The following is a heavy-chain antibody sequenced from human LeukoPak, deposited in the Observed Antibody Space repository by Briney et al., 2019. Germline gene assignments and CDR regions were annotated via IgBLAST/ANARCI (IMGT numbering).Heavy chain of an antibody. Sequence: GGSLRLSCAASGFTFSSHDMYWVRQTGKRLEWVAASDSTGDTYYLDSVKDRFTISRETVKNSLSLQMNSLRVGDTGVYYCARGKTGDDYVVFDYWGKGVLVTVSS. J-gene: IGHJ4*02. CDR2: SDSTGDT. CDR1: GFTFSSHD. CDR3: ARGKTGDDYVVFDY. V-gene: IGHV3-13*01. D-gene: IGHD3-10*02.